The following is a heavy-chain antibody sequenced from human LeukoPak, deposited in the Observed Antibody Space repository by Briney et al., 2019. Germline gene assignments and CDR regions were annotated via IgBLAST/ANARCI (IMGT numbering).Heavy chain of an antibody. Sequence: VASVKVSCKASGGTFSSYAISWVRQAPGQGLEWMGGIIPIFGTANYAQKFQGRVTITADESTSTAYMELSSLRSEDTAVYYCAWGSTVTIPRFDPWGQGTLVTVSS. CDR2: IIPIFGTA. D-gene: IGHD4-17*01. CDR1: GGTFSSYA. CDR3: AWGSTVTIPRFDP. J-gene: IGHJ5*02. V-gene: IGHV1-69*13.